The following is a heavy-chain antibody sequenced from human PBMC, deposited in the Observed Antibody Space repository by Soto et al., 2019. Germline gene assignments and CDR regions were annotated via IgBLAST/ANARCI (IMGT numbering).Heavy chain of an antibody. Sequence: SETLSLTCAVYGGSFSGYYWSWIRQPPGKGLEWIGEINHTGSTNYNPSLKSRVTMSVDASKNQFSLKLSSVTAADTAVYYCARGPRDSSPLYWGQGTLVTVSS. J-gene: IGHJ4*02. CDR3: ARGPRDSSPLY. CDR2: INHTGST. V-gene: IGHV4-34*01. D-gene: IGHD6-13*01. CDR1: GGSFSGYY.